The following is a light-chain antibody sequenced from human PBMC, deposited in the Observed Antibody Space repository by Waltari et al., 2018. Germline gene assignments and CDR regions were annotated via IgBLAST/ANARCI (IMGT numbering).Light chain of an antibody. CDR3: QAWDSSTASVV. Sequence: SYELTQPPSVSVSPGQTASITCSGDKLGDKYACWYQQKPGQSPVLVIYQDRKRPSGIPEGFSGANSGNTATLTISGTQAMDEADYYCQAWDSSTASVVFGGGTKLTIL. CDR1: KLGDKY. V-gene: IGLV3-1*01. J-gene: IGLJ2*01. CDR2: QDR.